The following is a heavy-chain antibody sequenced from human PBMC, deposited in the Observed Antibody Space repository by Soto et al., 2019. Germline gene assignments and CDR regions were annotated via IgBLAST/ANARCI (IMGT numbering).Heavy chain of an antibody. Sequence: GGSLRLSCAASGFTFINAWMSWVRQAPGKGLEWVGRIKSKTDGGTTDYAAPVKGRFTISRDDSTNTLYLQMSSLKTEDTAVYYCTTLSYRWEPLYWGQGTLVTVSS. CDR1: GFTFINAW. D-gene: IGHD1-26*01. V-gene: IGHV3-15*01. CDR2: IKSKTDGGTT. J-gene: IGHJ4*02. CDR3: TTLSYRWEPLY.